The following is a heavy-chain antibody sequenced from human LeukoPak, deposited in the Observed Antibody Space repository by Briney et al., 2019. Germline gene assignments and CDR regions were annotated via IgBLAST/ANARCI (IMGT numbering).Heavy chain of an antibody. CDR3: ARDNTAMDDSFDY. CDR2: IYYSGST. D-gene: IGHD5-18*01. V-gene: IGHV4-31*03. CDR1: GGSISSGGYY. Sequence: SQTLSLTCTVSGGSISSGGYYWSWIRQHPGKGLEWIGYIYYSGSTYYNPSLKSRVTISVDTSKNQFSLELSSVTPADTAVYYCARDNTAMDDSFDYWGQGTLVTVSS. J-gene: IGHJ4*02.